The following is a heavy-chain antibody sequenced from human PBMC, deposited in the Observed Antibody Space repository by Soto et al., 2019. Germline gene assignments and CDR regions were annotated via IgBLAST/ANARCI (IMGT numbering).Heavy chain of an antibody. Sequence: FLRLSCTASGFTFGDYPMSWFRQAPGKGLEWVSFIKSNAYGGTTEYAASVKGRFTISRDDSKSIAYLQMNGLKTEDTAVYYCSRVIGSSRWFRWDYWGQGTLVTVSS. V-gene: IGHV3-49*03. CDR1: GFTFGDYP. J-gene: IGHJ4*02. CDR3: SRVIGSSRWFRWDY. CDR2: IKSNAYGGTT. D-gene: IGHD6-13*01.